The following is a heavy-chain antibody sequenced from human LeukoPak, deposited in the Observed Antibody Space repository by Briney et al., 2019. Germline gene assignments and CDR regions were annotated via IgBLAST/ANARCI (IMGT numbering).Heavy chain of an antibody. CDR3: AKEFSTRWSTTPDAFDV. J-gene: IGHJ3*01. V-gene: IGHV3-23*01. D-gene: IGHD6-13*01. CDR1: GFNFTNYA. CDR2: ISSHGDSP. Sequence: QSGGSLRLFCAASGFNFTNYAMSWVRQTPGKGLEWVSAISSHGDSPFYADSVQGRFTISRDNFKNTLFLQMNRLRTEDTAIYYCAKEFSTRWSTTPDAFDVWGQGTMVIASS.